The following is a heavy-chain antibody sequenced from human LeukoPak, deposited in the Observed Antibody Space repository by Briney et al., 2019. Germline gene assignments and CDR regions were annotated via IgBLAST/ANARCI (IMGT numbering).Heavy chain of an antibody. CDR3: ARGGGLDV. D-gene: IGHD3-16*01. CDR2: INSDGSSI. CDR1: GFTFGSSW. J-gene: IGHJ6*02. Sequence: GGSLRLSCAASGFTFGSSWMHWVRRAPGKGLDWVSRINSDGSSIAYADSVKGRFTISRDNAKNTLYLQMSNLRAEDTAVYFCARGGGLDVWGQGATVTVSS. V-gene: IGHV3-74*01.